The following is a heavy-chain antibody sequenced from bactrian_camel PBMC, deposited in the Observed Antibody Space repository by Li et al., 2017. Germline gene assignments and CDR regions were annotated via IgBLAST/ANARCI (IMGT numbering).Heavy chain of an antibody. D-gene: IGHD5*01. CDR1: GYTASSYC. Sequence: HVQLVESGGGSVQAGGSLRLSCTASGYTASSYCMGWFRQGPGKEREAVATIDSFARRTYADSVKGRFTISKDNAENTVWLQMNSLKPEDTAMYYCAGAETSGG. CDR2: IDSFARR. V-gene: IGHV3S53*01.